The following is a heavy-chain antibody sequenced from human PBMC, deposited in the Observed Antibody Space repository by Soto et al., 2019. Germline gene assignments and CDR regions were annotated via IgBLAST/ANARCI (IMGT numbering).Heavy chain of an antibody. Sequence: QVQLVESGGGVVQPGRSLRLSCAASGFTFSSYGMHWVRQAPGKGLEWVAVIWYDGSNKYYADSAKGRFTISRDNSKNTLYLQMNSLSAEDTAVYYCARGNYGDFDYWGQGTLVTVSS. D-gene: IGHD4-17*01. CDR1: GFTFSSYG. J-gene: IGHJ4*02. CDR2: IWYDGSNK. CDR3: ARGNYGDFDY. V-gene: IGHV3-33*01.